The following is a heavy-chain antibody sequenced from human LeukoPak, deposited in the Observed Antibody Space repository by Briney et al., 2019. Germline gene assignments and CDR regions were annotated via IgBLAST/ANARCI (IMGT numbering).Heavy chain of an antibody. V-gene: IGHV3-53*01. D-gene: IGHD3-10*01. CDR1: GFTVINNY. J-gene: IGHJ6*03. CDR3: ERGAGSYEYYMYF. CDR2: IYSAGSAGST. Sequence: GGSLRLSCAASGFTVINNYMSWVRQPPGKGPEWVSVIYSAGSAGSTYYADAVKGRFTISRDNSKNKLDLQMNSLRVEDTAVYYCERGAGSYEYYMYFWGKGTTVTVPS.